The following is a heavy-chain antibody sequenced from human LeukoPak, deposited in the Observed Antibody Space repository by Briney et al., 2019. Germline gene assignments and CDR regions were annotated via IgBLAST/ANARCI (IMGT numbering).Heavy chain of an antibody. CDR3: AKLACSGGSCYLGEVAH. CDR2: IEYDERNQ. V-gene: IGHV3-30*02. CDR1: GFTFSRYG. D-gene: IGHD2-15*01. J-gene: IGHJ4*02. Sequence: TGGSLRLSCAASGFTFSRYGMHWFRQAPGKGLEWVTFIEYDERNQHYADSVKGRFTISRDNSKNTLFLLMDSLRAEDTAVYYCAKLACSGGSCYLGEVAHWGQGTLVTVSS.